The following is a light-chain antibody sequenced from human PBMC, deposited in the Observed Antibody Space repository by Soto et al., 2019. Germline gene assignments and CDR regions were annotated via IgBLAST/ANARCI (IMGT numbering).Light chain of an antibody. CDR3: ATWDDSLNARGV. V-gene: IGLV1-44*01. CDR2: NNN. CDR1: RSNIGNNA. J-gene: IGLJ3*02. Sequence: QSVLTQTPSASGTPGQTVTISCSGSRSNIGNNAVSWYQQFPGTDPKLLIYNNNQRPSGVPDRFSGSKSGTSASLAISGLQSEDEADYYCATWDDSLNARGVFGGGTKLTVL.